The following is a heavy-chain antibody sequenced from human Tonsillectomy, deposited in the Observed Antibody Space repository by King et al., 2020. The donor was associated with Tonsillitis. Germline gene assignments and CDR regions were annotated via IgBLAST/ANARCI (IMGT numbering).Heavy chain of an antibody. J-gene: IGHJ6*03. CDR1: AFTFSSYT. V-gene: IGHV3-48*01. CDR2: ISSSSDTI. Sequence: VQLVESGGGLVQPGGSLRLSCTASAFTFSSYTMNWVRQAPGSGLEWISAISSSSDTIYYADSVKGRFTVSRDNAKNSLHLQMNGLRAADTAVYYCARAAFWGDYGDFYYYYYMDVWGKGTTVTVSS. D-gene: IGHD4-17*01. CDR3: ARAAFWGDYGDFYYYYYMDV.